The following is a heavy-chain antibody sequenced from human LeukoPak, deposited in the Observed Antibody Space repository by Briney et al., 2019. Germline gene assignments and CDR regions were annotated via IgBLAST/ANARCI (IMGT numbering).Heavy chain of an antibody. CDR3: ASAGYDYGDLNFDY. D-gene: IGHD4-17*01. Sequence: SETLSLTCTVSGGSIGTYYWTWIRQPPGKGLEWIGYIFYSGSTYYNPSLKSRVTISVGTSKNQFSLKLSSVTAADTAVYYCASAGYDYGDLNFDYWGQGTLVTVSS. V-gene: IGHV4-59*08. J-gene: IGHJ4*02. CDR2: IFYSGST. CDR1: GGSIGTYY.